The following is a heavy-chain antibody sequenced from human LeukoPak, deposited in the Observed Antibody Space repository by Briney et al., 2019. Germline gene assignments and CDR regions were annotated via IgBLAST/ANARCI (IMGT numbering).Heavy chain of an antibody. CDR3: ATDLCCSGGSCHGFYYMDV. D-gene: IGHD2-15*01. CDR2: FDPEDGET. V-gene: IGHV1-24*01. CDR1: GGTFSSYA. Sequence: ASVKVSCKASGGTFSSYAISWVRQAPGKGLEWMGGFDPEDGETIYAQKFQGRVTMTEDTSTDTAYMELSSLRSEDTAVYYCATDLCCSGGSCHGFYYMDVWGKGTTVTVSS. J-gene: IGHJ6*03.